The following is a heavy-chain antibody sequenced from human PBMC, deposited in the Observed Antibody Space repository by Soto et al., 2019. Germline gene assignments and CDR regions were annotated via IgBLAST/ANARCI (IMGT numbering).Heavy chain of an antibody. CDR1: GRSISSYY. CDR2: IYYSGST. D-gene: IGHD3-22*01. CDR3: ASLYYYDSSGYYSTPTYYFDY. J-gene: IGHJ4*02. Sequence: PSETLSLTCTVSGRSISSYYWSWIRQPPGKGLEWIGYIYYSGSTNYNPSLKSRVTISVDTSKNQFSLKLSSVTAADTAVYYCASLYYYDSSGYYSTPTYYFDYWGQGTLVTVSS. V-gene: IGHV4-59*01.